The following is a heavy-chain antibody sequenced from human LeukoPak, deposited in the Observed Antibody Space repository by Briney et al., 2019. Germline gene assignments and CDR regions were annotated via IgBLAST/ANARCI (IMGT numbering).Heavy chain of an antibody. CDR3: ARGGSGYSLYYFDY. D-gene: IGHD3-22*01. CDR2: IRYDGSNK. J-gene: IGHJ4*02. V-gene: IGHV3-30*04. Sequence: GRSLRLSCAASGFTFSSYAMHWVRQAPGKGLEWVAFIRYDGSNKYYADSVKGRFTISRDNSKNTLYMQMNSLRAEDTAVYYCARGGSGYSLYYFDYWGQGTLVTVSS. CDR1: GFTFSSYA.